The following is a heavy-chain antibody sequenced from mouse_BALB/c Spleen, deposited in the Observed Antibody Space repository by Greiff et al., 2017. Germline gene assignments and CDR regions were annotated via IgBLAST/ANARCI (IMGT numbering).Heavy chain of an antibody. Sequence: VKLVESGAELARPGASVKLSCKASGYTFTSYWMQWVKQRPGQGLEWIGAIYPGDGDTRYTQKFKGKATFTADKSSSTAYMQLSSLASEDSAVYYCARGTPYYYGSSYFDYWGQGTTLTVSS. V-gene: IGHV1-87*01. CDR3: ARGTPYYYGSSYFDY. D-gene: IGHD1-1*01. CDR1: GYTFTSYW. J-gene: IGHJ2*01. CDR2: IYPGDGDT.